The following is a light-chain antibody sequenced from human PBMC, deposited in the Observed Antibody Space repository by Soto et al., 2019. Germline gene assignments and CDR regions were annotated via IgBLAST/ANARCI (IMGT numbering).Light chain of an antibody. J-gene: IGLJ2*01. CDR2: DVS. Sequence: QSALTQPRSVSGSPGQSVTISCTGSSSDVGSYNYVSWYQQHPGKGPQVIIYDVSKRPSGVPDRFSGSKSGNTASLSISGLLTADEADYYCCSYAGSQTVVFGGGTKLTVL. CDR1: SSDVGSYNY. V-gene: IGLV2-11*01. CDR3: CSYAGSQTVV.